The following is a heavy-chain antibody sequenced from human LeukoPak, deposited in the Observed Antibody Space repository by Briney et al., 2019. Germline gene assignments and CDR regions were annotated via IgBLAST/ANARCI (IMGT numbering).Heavy chain of an antibody. J-gene: IGHJ4*02. CDR2: ISSSSSYM. V-gene: IGHV3-21*01. CDR1: GFTFSSYS. D-gene: IGHD2-2*01. Sequence: GGSLRLSCAASGFTFSSYSINWVRQAPGKGLEWVSSISSSSSYMYYADSVKGRFTISRDNAKNSLYLQMNSLRAEDTAVYYCARWGGSWYAYFDYWGQGTLVTVSS. CDR3: ARWGGSWYAYFDY.